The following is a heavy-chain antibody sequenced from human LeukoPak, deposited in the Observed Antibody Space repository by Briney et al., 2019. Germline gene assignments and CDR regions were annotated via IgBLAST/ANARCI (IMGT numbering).Heavy chain of an antibody. CDR1: GGTFSSYA. D-gene: IGHD1-26*01. J-gene: IGHJ4*02. Sequence: SVKVSCKASGGTFSSYAISWVRQAPGQGLGWMGRIIPIFGTANYAQKFQGRVTITTDESTSTAYMELSSLRSEDTAVYYCARDIVGATGLYYFDYWGQGTLVTVSS. CDR3: ARDIVGATGLYYFDY. V-gene: IGHV1-69*05. CDR2: IIPIFGTA.